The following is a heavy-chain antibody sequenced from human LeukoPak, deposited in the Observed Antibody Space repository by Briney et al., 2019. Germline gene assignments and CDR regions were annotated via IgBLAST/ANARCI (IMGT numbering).Heavy chain of an antibody. D-gene: IGHD1-20*01. CDR3: ARAHNWEGPKGD. CDR2: IIPIFGTP. J-gene: IGHJ3*01. Sequence: ASVKVSCKASGGTFDSYAISWVRQAPGRGLEWMAGIIPIFGTPIYAQRFQGRVTITADKSTSTAYMELRSLRSEDTAVYYCARAHNWEGPKGDWGQGTMVIVSS. V-gene: IGHV1-69*06. CDR1: GGTFDSYA.